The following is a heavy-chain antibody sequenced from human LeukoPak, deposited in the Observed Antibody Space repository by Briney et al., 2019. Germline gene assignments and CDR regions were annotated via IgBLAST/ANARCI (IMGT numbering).Heavy chain of an antibody. CDR3: ARVTTLKKEGDAFDI. D-gene: IGHD4-17*01. V-gene: IGHV3-33*01. CDR2: LFHDGNYE. J-gene: IGHJ3*02. Sequence: GGSLRLSCAGSGFTFRNFGMHWVRQAPGKGLEWVAALFHDGNYEYYRDSVKGRFTISRDNAKNSLYLQMNSLRAEDTALYHCARVTTLKKEGDAFDIWGQGTMVTVSS. CDR1: GFTFRNFG.